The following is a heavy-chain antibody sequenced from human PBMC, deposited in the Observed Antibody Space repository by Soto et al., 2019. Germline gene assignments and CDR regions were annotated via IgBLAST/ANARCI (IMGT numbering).Heavy chain of an antibody. J-gene: IGHJ6*02. D-gene: IGHD1-26*01. CDR3: ARARRSSGSLYYYYYGMDV. CDR1: GFTFSSYS. Sequence: PGGSLRLSCAASGFTFSSYSMNWVRQAPGKGLEWVSSISSSSSYIYYADSVKGRFTISRDNAKNSLYLQMNSLRAEETAVYYFARARRSSGSLYYYYYGMDVWGRGTKVPVSS. CDR2: ISSSSSYI. V-gene: IGHV3-21*01.